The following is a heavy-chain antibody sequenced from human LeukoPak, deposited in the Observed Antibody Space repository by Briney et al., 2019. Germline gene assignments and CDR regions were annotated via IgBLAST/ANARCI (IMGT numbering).Heavy chain of an antibody. CDR2: VYYSGST. CDR1: GDSISSHY. D-gene: IGHD2-15*01. Sequence: SETLSLTCTVSGDSISSHYWSWIRQPPGKGLEWIGYVYYSGSTNYNPSLKSRVTISVDTSKNQFSLKLSSVTAADTAVYYCARGYCSGGSCDWFDPWGQGTLVTVSS. CDR3: ARGYCSGGSCDWFDP. V-gene: IGHV4-59*11. J-gene: IGHJ5*02.